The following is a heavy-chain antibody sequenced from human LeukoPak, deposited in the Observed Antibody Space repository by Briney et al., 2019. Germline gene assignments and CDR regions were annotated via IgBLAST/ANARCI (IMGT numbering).Heavy chain of an antibody. D-gene: IGHD3-22*01. CDR3: ARDYDSSHNFDY. J-gene: IGHJ4*02. CDR2: ISYDGGNK. Sequence: PGGSLRLSRAASGFTFSIYAMHWVRQAPGKGLEWVAVISYDGGNKYYADSVKGRFTISRDNSKNTLYLQMNSLRAEDTAVYYCARDYDSSHNFDYWGQGTLVTVSS. V-gene: IGHV3-30-3*01. CDR1: GFTFSIYA.